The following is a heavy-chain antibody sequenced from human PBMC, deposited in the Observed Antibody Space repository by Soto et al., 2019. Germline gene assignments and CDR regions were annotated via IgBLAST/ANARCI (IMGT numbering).Heavy chain of an antibody. CDR2: ISAYNGNT. D-gene: IGHD3-10*01. CDR3: ARVSLLWFGELLHGNWFDP. Sequence: ASVTVSCKASGYTFTSYGIIWVRQAPGQGLEWMGWISAYNGNTNYAQKLQGRVTMTTDTSTSTAYMELRSLRSDDTAVYYCARVSLLWFGELLHGNWFDPWGQGTLVTVSS. V-gene: IGHV1-18*01. J-gene: IGHJ5*02. CDR1: GYTFTSYG.